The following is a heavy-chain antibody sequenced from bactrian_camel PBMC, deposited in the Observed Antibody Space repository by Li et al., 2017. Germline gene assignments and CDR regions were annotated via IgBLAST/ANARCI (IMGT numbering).Heavy chain of an antibody. V-gene: IGHV3S28*01. CDR2: IYTAGDNA. CDR1: GSDSNPNY. Sequence: QLVESGGGSVQAGGSLRLSCAASGSDSNPNYMVVGWFRQGPGKDREGVAAIYTAGDNAFSADSVKGRFTISKDNAKNTLNPQMNELKPEDTAMYYCAAGRNVWAGCWTSEYPYWGQGTQVTVS. J-gene: IGHJ4*01. D-gene: IGHD1*01. CDR3: AAGRNVWAGCWTSEYPY.